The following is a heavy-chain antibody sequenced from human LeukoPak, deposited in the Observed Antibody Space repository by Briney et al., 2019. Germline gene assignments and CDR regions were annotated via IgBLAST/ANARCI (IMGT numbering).Heavy chain of an antibody. J-gene: IGHJ4*02. CDR1: GGTFSSYS. D-gene: IGHD5-18*01. CDR2: IIPILGIA. Sequence: GASVKVSCKASGGTFSSYSISWVRQAPGQGLEWMGRIIPILGIANYAQKFQGRVTLTADKSTSTAYMELSSLRAEDTAVYYCAKDWTAMVNWGQGTLVTVSS. CDR3: AKDWTAMVN. V-gene: IGHV1-69*04.